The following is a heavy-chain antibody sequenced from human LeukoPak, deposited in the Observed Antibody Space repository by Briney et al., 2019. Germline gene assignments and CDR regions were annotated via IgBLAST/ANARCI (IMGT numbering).Heavy chain of an antibody. V-gene: IGHV1-69*13. CDR2: IIPIFGTA. CDR3: ARVSMAAASLYYYYYMDV. D-gene: IGHD6-13*01. Sequence: GASVKVSCKASGGTFSSYAISWVRQAPGQGLEWMGGIIPIFGTANYAQKFQGRVTITADESTSTAYMELSSLRSEDTAVYYCARVSMAAASLYYYYYMDVWGKGTTVTVSS. CDR1: GGTFSSYA. J-gene: IGHJ6*03.